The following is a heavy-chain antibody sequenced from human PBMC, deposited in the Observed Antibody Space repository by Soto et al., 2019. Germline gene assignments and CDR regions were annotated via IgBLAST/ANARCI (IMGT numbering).Heavy chain of an antibody. J-gene: IGHJ3*01. D-gene: IGHD1-26*01. V-gene: IGHV3-74*01. CDR1: GFTFSYYW. CDR3: ARGDRGAFDL. Sequence: EVQLLESGGGLVQPGESLRLSCAASGFTFSYYWMHWVRHAPGMGLVWVSRIHSDGSSTTYADSVKGRFTISRDNARNTLYLQMNSLRAEDTAVYYFARGDRGAFDLWCQGTVLTVSS. CDR2: IHSDGSST.